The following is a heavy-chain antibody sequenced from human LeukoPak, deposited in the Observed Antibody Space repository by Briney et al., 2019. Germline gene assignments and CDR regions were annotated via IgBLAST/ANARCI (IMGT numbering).Heavy chain of an antibody. Sequence: GGSLRLSCAASGFTFSSYAMHWVRQAPGKGLEWVAVISYDGSNKYYADSVKGRFTISRDNSKNTLYLQMNSLRAEDTAVYYCARDALLRPRPSNFFDYWGQGTLVTVSS. CDR2: ISYDGSNK. D-gene: IGHD3-16*01. CDR1: GFTFSSYA. CDR3: ARDALLRPRPSNFFDY. J-gene: IGHJ4*02. V-gene: IGHV3-30*04.